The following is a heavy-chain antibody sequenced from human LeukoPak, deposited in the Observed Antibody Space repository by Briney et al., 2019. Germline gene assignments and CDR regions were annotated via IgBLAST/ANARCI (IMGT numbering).Heavy chain of an antibody. D-gene: IGHD3-10*01. CDR2: FSSSNTI. V-gene: IGHV3-69-1*01. J-gene: IGHJ4*02. Sequence: GGSLRLSCAASGFTFSDYYMNWVRQAPGKGLEWVSSFSSSNTIYYADSVKGRFTISRDNAKNSLYLQMNSLRAEDTAVYYCAREYYGFDYWGQGTLVTVSS. CDR3: AREYYGFDY. CDR1: GFTFSDYY.